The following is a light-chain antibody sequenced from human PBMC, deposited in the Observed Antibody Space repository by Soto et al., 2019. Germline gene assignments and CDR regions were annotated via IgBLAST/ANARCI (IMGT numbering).Light chain of an antibody. CDR3: QQSDSTPRT. CDR1: QTITTY. J-gene: IGKJ1*01. Sequence: DIQMTQSPSSLSASVGDRVTITCRASQTITTYLNWYQQRPGKAPKLLIYGASSLQSGVPSRFSGSGSGTDFTLTISSLQPEDFATYFCQQSDSTPRTFGQGTK. CDR2: GAS. V-gene: IGKV1-39*01.